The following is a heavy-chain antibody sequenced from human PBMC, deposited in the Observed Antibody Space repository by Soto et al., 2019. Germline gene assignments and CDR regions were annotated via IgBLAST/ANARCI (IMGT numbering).Heavy chain of an antibody. CDR2: INSDGSST. V-gene: IGHV3-74*01. Sequence: EVQLVESGGGLVQPGGSLRLSCAASGFTVSSYWMHWVRQAPGKGLVWVSRINSDGSSTSYADSVKGRFTISRDNAKNTLYLQMNSLRAGDTAVYYCASLQNSLEYYYYGMDVWGQGTTVTVSS. CDR3: ASLQNSLEYYYYGMDV. J-gene: IGHJ6*02. CDR1: GFTVSSYW. D-gene: IGHD4-4*01.